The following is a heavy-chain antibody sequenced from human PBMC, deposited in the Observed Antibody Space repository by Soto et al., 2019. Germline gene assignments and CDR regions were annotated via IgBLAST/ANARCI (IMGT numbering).Heavy chain of an antibody. Sequence: ASVTVSCKASGYIFTIYYIHWVRQAPGQGLEWMGWINPFDGSRMFAQSFQGRVTMTRDTSTSTVYMEVSSLRSEDTAVYYCSRVDPGETSPFDHWGQGTLVTVSS. V-gene: IGHV1-46*03. CDR2: INPFDGSR. CDR1: GYIFTIYY. J-gene: IGHJ4*02. CDR3: SRVDPGETSPFDH. D-gene: IGHD3-10*01.